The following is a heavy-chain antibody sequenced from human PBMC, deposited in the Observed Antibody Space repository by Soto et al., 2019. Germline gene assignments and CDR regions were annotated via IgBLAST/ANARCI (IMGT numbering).Heavy chain of an antibody. D-gene: IGHD2-21*02. CDR1: GGSISSGGYY. V-gene: IGHV4-31*03. Sequence: QVQLQESGPGLVKPSQTLSLTCTVSGGSISSGGYYWSWIRQHPGKGLEWIGYIYYSGSTYYNPSLKSRVTISVGTTKNQFSLKLSSVTAADTAVYYCARAPYSIVVVTEAFDYWGQGTLVTVSS. CDR2: IYYSGST. CDR3: ARAPYSIVVVTEAFDY. J-gene: IGHJ4*02.